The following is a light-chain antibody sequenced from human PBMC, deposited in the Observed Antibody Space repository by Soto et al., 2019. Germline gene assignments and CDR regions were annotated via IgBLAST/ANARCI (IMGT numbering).Light chain of an antibody. Sequence: QSVLTQSPSASASLGASVKLTCTLSSGHSSNAIAWHQQQPEKGPRYLMKVNSDGSHSKGDGIPDRFSGSSSGAERYLTISSLQSEDEADYYCQTWGTGIPWVFGGGTKLTVL. V-gene: IGLV4-69*01. J-gene: IGLJ3*02. CDR2: VNSDGSH. CDR3: QTWGTGIPWV. CDR1: SGHSSNA.